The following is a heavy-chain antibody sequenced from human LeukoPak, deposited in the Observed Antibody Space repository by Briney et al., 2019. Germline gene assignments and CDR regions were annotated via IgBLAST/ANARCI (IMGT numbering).Heavy chain of an antibody. D-gene: IGHD5-18*01. CDR2: INPGGTEQ. Sequence: HPGGSLRLSCAASGFTFSSSWMSWVRQAPGKGLEWVANINPGGTEQYYVDSVKGRFTFSRDNIKNSLSLQMNSVRVEDTAVYYCARDQIWGFDPWGQGTLVTVSS. CDR1: GFTFSSSW. CDR3: ARDQIWGFDP. J-gene: IGHJ5*02. V-gene: IGHV3-7*01.